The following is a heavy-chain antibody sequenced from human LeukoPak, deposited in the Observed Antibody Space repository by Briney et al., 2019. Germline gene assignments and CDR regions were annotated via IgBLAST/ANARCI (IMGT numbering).Heavy chain of an antibody. D-gene: IGHD4-11*01. CDR2: MNPNSGNT. V-gene: IGHV1-8*01. CDR3: ARGRGNMTTGSAAFDI. J-gene: IGHJ3*02. CDR1: GYTFTSYD. Sequence: ASVKVSCEASGYTFTSYDINWVRQGTGQGLEWMGWMNPNSGNTGSAQKFQDRVAMTRNTSLSTAYMDLSSLRSDDTAVYYCARGRGNMTTGSAAFDIWGQGTMVTVSS.